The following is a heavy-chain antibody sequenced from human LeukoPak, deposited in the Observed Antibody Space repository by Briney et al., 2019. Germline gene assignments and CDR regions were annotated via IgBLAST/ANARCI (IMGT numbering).Heavy chain of an antibody. V-gene: IGHV3-23*01. D-gene: IGHD3-10*01. CDR3: AKWLGGWFLSSMYYFDY. CDR1: GFTFSSYA. J-gene: IGHJ4*02. CDR2: ISGSGGST. Sequence: PTGGSLRLSCAASGFTFSSYAMSWVRQAPGKGLEWVSAISGSGGSTYYADSVKGRFTISRDNSKNTLYLQMNSLRAEDTAVYYCAKWLGGWFLSSMYYFDYWGQGTLVTVSS.